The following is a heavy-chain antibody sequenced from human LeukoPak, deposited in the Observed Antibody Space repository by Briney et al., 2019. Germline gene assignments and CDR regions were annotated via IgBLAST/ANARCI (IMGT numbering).Heavy chain of an antibody. Sequence: SVKVSCKASGGTFSSYAISWVRQAPGQGLEWMGGIIPIFGTANYAQKFQGRVTITADKSTSTAYMELSSLRSEDTAVYYCAREGVRGVAGRDDAFDIWGQGTMVTVSS. CDR2: IIPIFGTA. D-gene: IGHD3-10*01. J-gene: IGHJ3*02. V-gene: IGHV1-69*06. CDR3: AREGVRGVAGRDDAFDI. CDR1: GGTFSSYA.